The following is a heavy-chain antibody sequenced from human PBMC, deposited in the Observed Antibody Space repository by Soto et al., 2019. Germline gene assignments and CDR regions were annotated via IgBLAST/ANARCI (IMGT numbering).Heavy chain of an antibody. CDR1: GFTVSSNY. V-gene: IGHV3-53*01. CDR2: IYSGGRA. J-gene: IGHJ6*02. CDR3: ARGMDIVIRGGSNGMDV. D-gene: IGHD5-12*01. Sequence: HPGGSLRLSCAASGFTVSSNYMNWVRQAPGRGLEWVSIIYSGGRAYYADSVKGRFTISRDNSKNTLYLQMNRLRAEDTAVYYCARGMDIVIRGGSNGMDVWGQGTTVTVSS.